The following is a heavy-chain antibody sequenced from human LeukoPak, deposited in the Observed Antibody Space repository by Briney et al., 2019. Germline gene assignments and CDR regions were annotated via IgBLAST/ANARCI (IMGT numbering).Heavy chain of an antibody. Sequence: PSETLSLTCSVSGGSISSGAYYWTWIRRPAGKGLEWIGLIYTSGSTKYNPSLKSRVTISLDTSKNQFSLKLNSVTAADTAVYYCLRDLGDWGQGTLVTVSP. J-gene: IGHJ4*02. V-gene: IGHV4-61*02. CDR2: IYTSGST. CDR3: LRDLGD. D-gene: IGHD7-27*01. CDR1: GGSISSGAYY.